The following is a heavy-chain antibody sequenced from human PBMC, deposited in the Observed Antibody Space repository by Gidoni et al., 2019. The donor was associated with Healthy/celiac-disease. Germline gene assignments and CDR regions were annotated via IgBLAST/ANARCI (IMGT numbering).Heavy chain of an antibody. D-gene: IGHD3-22*01. CDR3: ARDAYDSTERGYYYYYYGMDV. CDR1: GFTFSDYY. Sequence: QVQLVESGGGLVKPGGSLRLSCAASGFTFSDYYISWIRQAPGKGLEWVSYISSSSSTIYYADSVKGRFTISRDNAKNSLYLQMNSLRAEDTAVYYCARDAYDSTERGYYYYYYGMDVWGQGTTVTVSS. J-gene: IGHJ6*02. CDR2: ISSSSSTI. V-gene: IGHV3-11*01.